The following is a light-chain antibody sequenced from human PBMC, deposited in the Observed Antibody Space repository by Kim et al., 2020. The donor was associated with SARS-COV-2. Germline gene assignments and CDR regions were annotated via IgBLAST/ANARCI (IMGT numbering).Light chain of an antibody. CDR3: NSRDGSDNSFV. CDR1: SLRSHY. CDR2: GKN. V-gene: IGLV3-19*01. J-gene: IGLJ1*01. Sequence: SSELTQDPAVSVALGQTVRITCQGDSLRSHYANWYQRKPGQAPALVIYGKNNRPSGIPYRFSGSSSGNTASLTITGAQAEDEAEYYCNSRDGSDNSFVFATVTKVTVL.